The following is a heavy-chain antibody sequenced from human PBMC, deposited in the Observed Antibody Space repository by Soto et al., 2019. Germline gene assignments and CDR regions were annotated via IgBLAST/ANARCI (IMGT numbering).Heavy chain of an antibody. V-gene: IGHV3-48*01. D-gene: IGHD1-20*01. CDR2: ISSTRSAM. CDR3: ARDLRYSFDC. CDR1: GFTFSSYS. Sequence: EVQLVESGGGLVQPGGSLRLSCAASGFTFSSYSMNWVRQAPGKGLEWVSYISSTRSAMYYADSVKGRFTISRDNAKNSLYLKLNSPRAEDTAVYYCARDLRYSFDCWGQGTLVTVSS. J-gene: IGHJ4*02.